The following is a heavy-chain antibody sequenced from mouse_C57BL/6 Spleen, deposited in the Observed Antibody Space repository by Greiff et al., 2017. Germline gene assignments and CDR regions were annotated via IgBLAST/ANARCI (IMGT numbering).Heavy chain of an antibody. D-gene: IGHD2-5*01. V-gene: IGHV5-4*01. Sequence: EVMLVESGGGLVKPGGSLKLSCAASGFTFSSYAMSWVRQTPEKRLEWVATISDCGSDTNYPDNVKGRFTISRDKAKNNPYLQMSQLKSEHTAMXYCTRDEDSNYGALNARDYWGQGTSVTVSS. CDR3: TRDEDSNYGALNARDY. CDR1: GFTFSSYA. J-gene: IGHJ4*01. CDR2: ISDCGSDT.